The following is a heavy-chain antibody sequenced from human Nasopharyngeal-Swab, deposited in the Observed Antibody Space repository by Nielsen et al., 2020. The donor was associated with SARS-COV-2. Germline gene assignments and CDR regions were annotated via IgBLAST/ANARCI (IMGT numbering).Heavy chain of an antibody. D-gene: IGHD4-17*01. Sequence: RQAPGKGLEWIGEINHSGSTNYNPSLKSRVTISVDTSKNQFPLKLSSVTAADTAVYYCARGRDYGDYVDYFDYWGQGTLVTVSS. CDR3: ARGRDYGDYVDYFDY. CDR2: INHSGST. V-gene: IGHV4-34*01. J-gene: IGHJ4*02.